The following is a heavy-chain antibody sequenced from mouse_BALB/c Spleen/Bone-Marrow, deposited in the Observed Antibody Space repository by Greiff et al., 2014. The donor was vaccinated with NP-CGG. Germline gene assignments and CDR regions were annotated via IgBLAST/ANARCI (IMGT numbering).Heavy chain of an antibody. J-gene: IGHJ3*01. V-gene: IGHV1S29*02. CDR2: IYPYNGGT. Sequence: VQLQQPGPELVKPGASVKISCKASGYTFTDYNMHWVKQSHGKSLEWIGYIYPYNGGTGYNQKFKSKATLTVDNSSSTAYMELRSLTSEDSAVYYCARSEGYDYDWFAYWAKGLWSLSLQ. CDR1: GYTFTDYN. CDR3: ARSEGYDYDWFAY. D-gene: IGHD2-4*01.